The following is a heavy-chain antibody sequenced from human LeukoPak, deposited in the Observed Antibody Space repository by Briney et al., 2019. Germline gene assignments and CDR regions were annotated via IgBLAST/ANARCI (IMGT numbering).Heavy chain of an antibody. Sequence: GGSLSLSCAASGFTFSSYAMSWVRQAPGRGLEWVAFIRYDGSNKYYADSVKGRFTISRDNSKNTLYLQLTSLRAEDTAVYYCATDHGSGTYYLFDYWGQGTLVTVSS. CDR1: GFTFSSYA. D-gene: IGHD3-10*01. V-gene: IGHV3-30*02. CDR2: IRYDGSNK. J-gene: IGHJ4*02. CDR3: ATDHGSGTYYLFDY.